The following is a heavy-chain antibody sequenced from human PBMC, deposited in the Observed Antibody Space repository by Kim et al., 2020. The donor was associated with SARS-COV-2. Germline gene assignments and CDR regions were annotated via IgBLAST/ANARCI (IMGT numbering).Heavy chain of an antibody. Sequence: KGQFPISRDNAKNSLYLQMNSLGVEDTAVYYCARSRVEYDSSGFYYVVDYWGQGTLVTVSS. V-gene: IGHV3-11*06. J-gene: IGHJ4*02. D-gene: IGHD3-22*01. CDR3: ARSRVEYDSSGFYYVVDY.